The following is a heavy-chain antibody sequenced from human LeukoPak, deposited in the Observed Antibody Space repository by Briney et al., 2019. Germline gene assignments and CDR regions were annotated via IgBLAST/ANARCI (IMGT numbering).Heavy chain of an antibody. Sequence: GESLQISCKASGYTFLSYWIGWVRQLPGKGLEWMGIIYPGDSDTRYSPSFQGQVTISADKSISTAYLQWSSLKASDTAMYYCARQRSGSYYSFDYWGQGTLVTVSS. V-gene: IGHV5-51*01. CDR3: ARQRSGSYYSFDY. J-gene: IGHJ4*02. D-gene: IGHD1-26*01. CDR1: GYTFLSYW. CDR2: IYPGDSDT.